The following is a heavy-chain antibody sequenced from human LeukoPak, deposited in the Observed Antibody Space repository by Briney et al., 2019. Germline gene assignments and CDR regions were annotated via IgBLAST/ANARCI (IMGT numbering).Heavy chain of an antibody. J-gene: IGHJ3*02. CDR1: GYTFTTYG. V-gene: IGHV1-18*01. Sequence: ASVKVSCKASGYTFTTYGISCVRQAPGQGLEWMGWISAYDGNTNYAQKFQGTVTMTADTSTRTAYMELRSLRSDDTAVYYCASESSGRMEDAFYISGQGTTVTVSS. CDR3: ASESSGRMEDAFYI. D-gene: IGHD6-19*01. CDR2: ISAYDGNT.